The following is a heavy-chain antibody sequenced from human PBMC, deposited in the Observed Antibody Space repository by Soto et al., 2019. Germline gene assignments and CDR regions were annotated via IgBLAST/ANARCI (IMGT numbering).Heavy chain of an antibody. CDR1: GGSISSYY. Sequence: SETLSLTCTVSGGSISSYYWSWIRQPPGKGLEWIGYIYYSGSTNYNPSLKSRVTLSVDTSKNQFSLKLSSVTAADTAVYYCARDHRRGYCSSTSCSDAFDIWGQGTMVTVSS. D-gene: IGHD2-2*01. J-gene: IGHJ3*02. CDR3: ARDHRRGYCSSTSCSDAFDI. V-gene: IGHV4-59*01. CDR2: IYYSGST.